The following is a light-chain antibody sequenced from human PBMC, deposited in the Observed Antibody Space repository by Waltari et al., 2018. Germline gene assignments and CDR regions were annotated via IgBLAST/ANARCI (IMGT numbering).Light chain of an antibody. V-gene: IGLV4-69*01. CDR3: QTGGHGTWV. CDR1: SGHSSNV. J-gene: IGLJ3*02. Sequence: QLVLTQSPSASASLGASVKLTCTLSSGHSSNVIAWLPQQPETGPRYLMKVNSDGSHSKGDKIPDRFSGSSSGTEHYLTISSLQSEDEADYYCQTGGHGTWVFGGGTKLTVL. CDR2: VNSDGSH.